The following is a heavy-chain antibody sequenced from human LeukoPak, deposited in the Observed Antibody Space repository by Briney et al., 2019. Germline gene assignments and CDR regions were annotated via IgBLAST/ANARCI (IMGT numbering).Heavy chain of an antibody. CDR1: RFTFSNFG. CDR3: AKDGPSLVAIDY. Sequence: AGGSLRLSCAASRFTFSNFGMHWVRQAPGKGLEWVAVISYDGSDKYYADSVKGRFTISRDNSKNTLYLQMNSLRAEDTAVYYCAKDGPSLVAIDYWGQGTLVTVSS. J-gene: IGHJ4*02. D-gene: IGHD2-15*01. V-gene: IGHV3-30*18. CDR2: ISYDGSDK.